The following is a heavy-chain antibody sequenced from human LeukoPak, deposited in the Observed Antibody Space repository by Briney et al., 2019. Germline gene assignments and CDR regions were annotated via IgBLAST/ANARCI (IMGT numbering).Heavy chain of an antibody. D-gene: IGHD3-16*01. CDR2: INHSGST. CDR1: GGSFSGYY. V-gene: IGHV4-34*01. CDR3: AREEEGGTFDY. J-gene: IGHJ4*02. Sequence: SETLSLTCAVYGGSFSGYYWSWIRQPPGKGLEWIGEINHSGSTNYNPSLKSRVTISVDTSKNQFSLKLSSVTAADTAVYYCAREEEGGTFDYWGQGTLVTVSS.